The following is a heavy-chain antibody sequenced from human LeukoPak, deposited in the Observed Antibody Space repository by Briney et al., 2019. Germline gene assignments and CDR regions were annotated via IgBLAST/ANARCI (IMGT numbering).Heavy chain of an antibody. CDR1: GFTFSTYA. Sequence: GGSLRLSCSASGFTFSTYAMHWVRQAPGKGLEYLSAISTDGAITYYADSVKGRFTISRDNSKNTLYLQMSSLRVEDTAVYYCVKPIHTHMIVAPFFDYWGQGTLVTVSS. J-gene: IGHJ4*02. D-gene: IGHD3-22*01. CDR2: ISTDGAIT. CDR3: VKPIHTHMIVAPFFDY. V-gene: IGHV3-64D*06.